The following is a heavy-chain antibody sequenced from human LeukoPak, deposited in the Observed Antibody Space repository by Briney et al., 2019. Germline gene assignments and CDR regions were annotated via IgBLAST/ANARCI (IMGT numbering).Heavy chain of an antibody. J-gene: IGHJ4*02. CDR3: ARVKASSTSWTFDQ. CDR2: IYSSGSA. D-gene: IGHD2-2*01. V-gene: IGHV4-4*07. Sequence: PSETLSLTCSVSGGSTNSYYWSWIRQSGGKGLEWIGRIYSSGSAVYNPSLNSRLTMSIDTSKNQFSLTLKSVTATDTAVYYCARVKASSTSWTFDQWGQGALVTVSS. CDR1: GGSTNSYY.